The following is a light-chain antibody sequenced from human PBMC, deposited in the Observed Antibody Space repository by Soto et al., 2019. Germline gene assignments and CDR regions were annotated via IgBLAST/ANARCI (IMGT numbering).Light chain of an antibody. J-gene: IGLJ2*01. CDR2: DTT. CDR3: LLAYGGARV. CDR1: TGAVTSGHY. Sequence: QAVVTQEPSLTVSPGGTVTLTCGSSTGAVTSGHYPYWFQQKSGQAPRTLIYDTTTKHSWTPARFSGSLLGGKAALTLSGAQPEDEAEYFCLLAYGGARVFGGGTKLTVL. V-gene: IGLV7-46*01.